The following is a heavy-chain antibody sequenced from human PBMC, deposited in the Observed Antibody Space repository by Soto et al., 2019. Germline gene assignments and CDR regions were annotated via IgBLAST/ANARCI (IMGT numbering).Heavy chain of an antibody. CDR1: GYTFTSYG. D-gene: IGHD3-22*01. Sequence: EASVKVSCKASGYTFTSYGIHWVRQAPGQRLEWTGWINAGNGNTKYSEKFQGRVTITRDTSASTACLELSSLRSEDTAVYYCARDPNDSSAYYHHYYYGMDVWGQVTTVTVSS. CDR2: INAGNGNT. V-gene: IGHV1-3*01. CDR3: ARDPNDSSAYYHHYYYGMDV. J-gene: IGHJ6*02.